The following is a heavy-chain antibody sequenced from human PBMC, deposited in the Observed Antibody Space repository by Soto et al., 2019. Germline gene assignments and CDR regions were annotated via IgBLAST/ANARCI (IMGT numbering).Heavy chain of an antibody. CDR1: GFTFSSYS. V-gene: IGHV3-48*02. Sequence: GGSLRLSCAASGFTFSSYSMNWVRQAPGKGLEWVSYISSSSSTIYYADSVKGRFAISRGNAKNSLYLQMNSLRDEDTAVYYCATYSSGWYGVWYFDYWGQGTLVTVSS. J-gene: IGHJ4*02. CDR2: ISSSSSTI. CDR3: ATYSSGWYGVWYFDY. D-gene: IGHD6-19*01.